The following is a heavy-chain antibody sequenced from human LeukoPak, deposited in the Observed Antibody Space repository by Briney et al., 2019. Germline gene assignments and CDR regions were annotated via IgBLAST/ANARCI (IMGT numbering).Heavy chain of an antibody. V-gene: IGHV1-8*03. CDR3: ARGQGSSWYNV. J-gene: IGHJ6*04. CDR2: MNSNSGNT. CDR1: GYTFTSYD. Sequence: GESLKISCKGSGYTFTSYDINWVRQATGQGLEWMGWMNSNSGNTGYAQKFQGRVTITRNTSISTAYMELSSLRSDDTAVYYCARGQGSSWYNVWGKGTTVTVSS. D-gene: IGHD6-13*01.